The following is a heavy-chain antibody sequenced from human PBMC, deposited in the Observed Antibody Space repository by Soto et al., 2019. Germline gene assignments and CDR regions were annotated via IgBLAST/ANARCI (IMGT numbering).Heavy chain of an antibody. V-gene: IGHV3-15*01. CDR3: TTDPYCSGGSCSTDAFDI. CDR2: IKSKTDGGTT. D-gene: IGHD2-15*01. CDR1: GFTFSNAW. J-gene: IGHJ3*02. Sequence: VGSLRLSCAASGFTFSNAWMSWVRQAPGKGLEWVGRIKSKTDGGTTDYAAPVKGRFTISRDDSKNTLYLQMNSLKTEDTAVYYCTTDPYCSGGSCSTDAFDIWGQGTMVTVSS.